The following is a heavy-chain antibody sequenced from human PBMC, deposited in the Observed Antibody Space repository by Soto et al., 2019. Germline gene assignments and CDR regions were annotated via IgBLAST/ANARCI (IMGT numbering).Heavy chain of an antibody. J-gene: IGHJ4*02. CDR2: ISGSGGST. V-gene: IGHV3-23*01. CDR1: GFTFSSYA. D-gene: IGHD5-18*01. Sequence: GGSLILSCAASGFTFSSYAMSWVRPAPGKGLEWVSAISGSGGSTYYADSVKGRFTISRDNSKNTLYLQMNSLRAEDTAVYYCAKDWKPTAMVPLFDYWGQGTLVTVSS. CDR3: AKDWKPTAMVPLFDY.